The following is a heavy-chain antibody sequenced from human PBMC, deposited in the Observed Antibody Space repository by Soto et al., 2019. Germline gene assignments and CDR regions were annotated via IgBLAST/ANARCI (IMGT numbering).Heavy chain of an antibody. CDR2: INPTGSMT. J-gene: IGHJ3*02. CDR3: ARDTGYDHDAFDI. CDR1: GYSFITSYH. D-gene: IGHD5-12*01. V-gene: IGHV1-46*01. Sequence: ASVKVSCKASGYSFITSYHMHWVRQAPGQGLEWMGIINPTGSMTRYSQKFQGRLTMTSDTCTATDYMELSNLTSEDTAVYFCARDTGYDHDAFDIWG.